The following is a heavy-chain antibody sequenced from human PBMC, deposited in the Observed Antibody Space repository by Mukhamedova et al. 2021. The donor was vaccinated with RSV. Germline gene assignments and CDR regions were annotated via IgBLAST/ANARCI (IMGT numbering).Heavy chain of an antibody. Sequence: GLEWVSYIGSSGSAIYYADSVNGRFTISRNNAKNSVYLQMNSLRAEDTAVYYCARGDQGDDILTGNYDYWDQGTLVTVSS. CDR3: ARGDQGDDILTGNYDY. J-gene: IGHJ4*02. CDR2: IGSSGSAI. D-gene: IGHD3-9*01. V-gene: IGHV3-48*03.